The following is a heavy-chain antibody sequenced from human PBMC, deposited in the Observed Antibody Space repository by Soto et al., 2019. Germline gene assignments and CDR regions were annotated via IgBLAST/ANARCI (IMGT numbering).Heavy chain of an antibody. V-gene: IGHV3-15*01. CDR3: TTASISTTVTPDLRNDY. Sequence: EVQLVESGGGLVKPGGSLRLSCAASGFTFSNAWMSWVRQAPGKGLEWVGRIKSKTDGGTTDYAAPVKGRFTISRDDSKNTLYLQMNSLKTEDTAVYYCTTASISTTVTPDLRNDYWGQGTLVTVPS. J-gene: IGHJ4*02. CDR1: GFTFSNAW. D-gene: IGHD4-17*01. CDR2: IKSKTDGGTT.